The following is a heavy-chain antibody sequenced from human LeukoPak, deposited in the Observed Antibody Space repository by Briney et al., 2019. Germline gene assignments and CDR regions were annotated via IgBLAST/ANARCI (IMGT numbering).Heavy chain of an antibody. CDR3: ARNKYDFWSGYQKYFDY. CDR1: GGSISSYY. J-gene: IGHJ4*02. CDR2: INHSGST. D-gene: IGHD3-3*01. Sequence: SETLSLTCTVSGGSISSYYWSWIRQPPGKGLEWIGEINHSGSTNYNPSLKSRVTISVDTSKNQFSLKLSSVTAADTAVYYCARNKYDFWSGYQKYFDYWGQGTLVTVSS. V-gene: IGHV4-34*01.